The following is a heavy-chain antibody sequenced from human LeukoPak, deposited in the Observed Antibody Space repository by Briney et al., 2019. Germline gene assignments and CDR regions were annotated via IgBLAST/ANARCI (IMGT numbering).Heavy chain of an antibody. CDR2: INAGNGNT. Sequence: ASVKVSCKASGYTFTSYAMHWVRQAPGQRLEWMGWINAGNGNTKYSQKFRGRVTITRDTSASTAYMELSSLRSEDTAVYYCARDPTAVAGTRFDYWGQGTLVTVSS. V-gene: IGHV1-3*01. D-gene: IGHD6-19*01. CDR1: GYTFTSYA. CDR3: ARDPTAVAGTRFDY. J-gene: IGHJ4*02.